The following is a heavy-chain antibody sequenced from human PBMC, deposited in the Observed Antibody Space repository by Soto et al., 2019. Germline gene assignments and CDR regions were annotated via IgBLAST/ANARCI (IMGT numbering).Heavy chain of an antibody. CDR2: INPDGFTE. V-gene: IGHV3-7*02. Sequence: SLRLSCAASGFTFNNYAMSWVRQAPGKGLECVSTINPDGFTEFPAASVKGRFTISRDNSKNSLYLQMNSLRVEDTAVYFCAKQGAYCFDCWGQGTLVTVS. CDR1: GFTFNNYA. CDR3: AKQGAYCFDC. J-gene: IGHJ4*02.